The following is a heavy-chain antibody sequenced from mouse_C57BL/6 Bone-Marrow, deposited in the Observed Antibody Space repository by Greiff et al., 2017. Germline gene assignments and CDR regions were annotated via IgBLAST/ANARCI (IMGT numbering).Heavy chain of an antibody. D-gene: IGHD2-2*01. Sequence: EVHLVESGGGLVQPGGSLKLSCAASGFTFSDYYMYWVRQTPEKRLEWVAYISNGGGSTYYPDTVKGRFTISRDNAKKTLYLKMSRLKSEDTAMYYCASPYGYAWFAYWGQGTLVTVSA. CDR1: GFTFSDYY. CDR3: ASPYGYAWFAY. CDR2: ISNGGGST. V-gene: IGHV5-12*01. J-gene: IGHJ3*01.